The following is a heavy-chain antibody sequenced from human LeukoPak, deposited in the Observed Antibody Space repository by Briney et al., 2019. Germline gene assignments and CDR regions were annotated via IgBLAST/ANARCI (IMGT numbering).Heavy chain of an antibody. D-gene: IGHD2-2*01. CDR2: ICGSDGSR. CDR3: AKGGSPSCYSSSGY. CDR1: GFTFSTYA. Sequence: GGSLRLSCAASGFTFSTYAMSWVRQAPGKGLEWVSAICGSDGSRYYADSVKGRFTISRDNSKNTPYLQMNSLRGEDTAVYYCAKGGSPSCYSSSGYWGQGTLVTVSS. V-gene: IGHV3-23*01. J-gene: IGHJ4*02.